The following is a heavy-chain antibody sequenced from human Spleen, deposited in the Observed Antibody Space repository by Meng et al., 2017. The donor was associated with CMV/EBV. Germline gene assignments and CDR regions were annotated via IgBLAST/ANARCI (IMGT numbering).Heavy chain of an antibody. CDR2: INPNSGGT. CDR1: GYTFTAYY. D-gene: IGHD2-15*01. CDR3: ARSAQVGGY. Sequence: ASVKVSCKASGYTFTAYYIHWVRQAPGQGLEWMGWINPNSGGTNYERKFQGRVTMTRDTSISTAYMELSGLRSDDTAVYYCARSAQVGGYWGQGTLVTVSS. J-gene: IGHJ4*02. V-gene: IGHV1-2*02.